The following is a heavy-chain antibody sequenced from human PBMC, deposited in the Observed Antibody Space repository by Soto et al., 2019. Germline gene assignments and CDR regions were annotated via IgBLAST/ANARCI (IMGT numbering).Heavy chain of an antibody. J-gene: IGHJ6*03. D-gene: IGHD3-10*01. CDR1: GGSISSYY. CDR2: IYYSGST. Sequence: SETLSLTCTVSGGSISSYYWSWIRQPPGKGLEWIGYIYYSGSTNYNPPLKSRVTISVDTSKNQFSLKLSSVTAADTAVYYCARRAYYGSGSYSPPPVYYYYMDVWGKGTTVTVSS. CDR3: ARRAYYGSGSYSPPPVYYYYMDV. V-gene: IGHV4-59*08.